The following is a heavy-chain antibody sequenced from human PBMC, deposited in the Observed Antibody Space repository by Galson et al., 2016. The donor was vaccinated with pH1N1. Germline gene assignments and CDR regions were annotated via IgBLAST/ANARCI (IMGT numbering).Heavy chain of an antibody. D-gene: IGHD2-15*01. J-gene: IGHJ6*02. CDR2: INTNTGNT. CDR1: GYTFTNYA. Sequence: SVKVSCTASGYTFTNYAMKWVRQAPGQGLEWMGSINTNTGNTKYVEALTGRFVISLDTSVRTAYLQISGLKAEDTAVYYCARDGEGQVLVAEVLGGRYQYYGKDVWGQGTTVTVSS. V-gene: IGHV7-4-1*02. CDR3: ARDGEGQVLVAEVLGGRYQYYGKDV.